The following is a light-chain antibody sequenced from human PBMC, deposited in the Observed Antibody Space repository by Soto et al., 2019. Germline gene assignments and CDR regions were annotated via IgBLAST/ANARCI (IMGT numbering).Light chain of an antibody. CDR2: KAS. J-gene: IGKJ1*01. CDR3: QQYTNYPLS. CDR1: LSISSW. Sequence: DIQMTQSPSTLSASVGDRVTTTCRASLSISSWLAWYQQRPGKAPKLLIHKASSLESGVPSRFSGSGSGTEFTLTITSLQPDDFATYYCQQYTNYPLSFGQGTKVEIK. V-gene: IGKV1-5*03.